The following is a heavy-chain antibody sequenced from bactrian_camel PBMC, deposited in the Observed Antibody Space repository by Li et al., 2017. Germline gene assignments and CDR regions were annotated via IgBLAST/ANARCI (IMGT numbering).Heavy chain of an antibody. CDR2: IGGDYTV. Sequence: HVQLVESGGGSVQAGGSLKLSCAASGYLFKDCGMAWYRKAPGKEREFVSSIGGDYTVRYADSVKGRFTISQDAGKNTLYLQMENLEPEDTAVYYCAAQGPGANCRGIKKPDFPYWGQGTQVTVS. D-gene: IGHD7*01. V-gene: IGHV3S57*01. CDR3: AAQGPGANCRGIKKPDFPY. CDR1: GYLFKDCG. J-gene: IGHJ6*01.